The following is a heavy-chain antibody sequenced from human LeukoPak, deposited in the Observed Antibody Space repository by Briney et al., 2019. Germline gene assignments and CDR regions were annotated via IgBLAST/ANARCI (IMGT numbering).Heavy chain of an antibody. Sequence: SETLSLTCTVSGGSISSYYWSWIRQPPGKGLEWIGYIYYSGSTNYNPSLKSRVTISVDTSKNQFSLKLSSVTAADTAVYYCARKILWFGWLWFDPWAQGTLVTVSS. V-gene: IGHV4-59*01. CDR1: GGSISSYY. CDR2: IYYSGST. D-gene: IGHD3-10*01. CDR3: ARKILWFGWLWFDP. J-gene: IGHJ5*02.